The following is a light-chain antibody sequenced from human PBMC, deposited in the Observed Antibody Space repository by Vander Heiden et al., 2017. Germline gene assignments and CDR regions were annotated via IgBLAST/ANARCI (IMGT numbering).Light chain of an antibody. CDR2: GAS. V-gene: IGKV3-15*01. Sequence: EIVMTQSPATLSVSPGERATLSCRASQSVSSNEAWYQQKPGQAPRLLIYGASTRATGIPARCSGSGSGTEFTLTISSLQSEDFAVYYCQQYNNWWTFGQGTKVEIK. CDR3: QQYNNWWT. CDR1: QSVSSN. J-gene: IGKJ1*01.